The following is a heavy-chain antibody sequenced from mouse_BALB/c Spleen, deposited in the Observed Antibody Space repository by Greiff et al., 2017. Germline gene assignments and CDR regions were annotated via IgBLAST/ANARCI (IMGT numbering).Heavy chain of an antibody. CDR2: INPSNGRT. D-gene: IGHD2-3*01. Sequence: VQLQQPGAELVKPGASVKLSCKASGYTFTSYWMHWVKQRPGQGLEWIGEINPSNGRTNYNEKFKSKATLTVDKSSSTAYMQLSSLTSEDSAVYYCAKWGDGYSAYWGQGTLVTVSA. J-gene: IGHJ3*01. CDR3: AKWGDGYSAY. CDR1: GYTFTSYW. V-gene: IGHV1S81*02.